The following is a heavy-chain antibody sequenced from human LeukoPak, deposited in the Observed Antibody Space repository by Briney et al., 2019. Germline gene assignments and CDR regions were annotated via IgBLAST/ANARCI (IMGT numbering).Heavy chain of an antibody. J-gene: IGHJ4*02. CDR2: ISSGSKYI. Sequence: GGSLRLSCAASGFTFSSYSMNWVRQAPGKGLEWVSSISSGSKYIYNTDSVKGRFTISRDNAKNSLYLQMNSLRVEDTAVCYCARALSYSYGSMDFWGQGTLVIVSS. V-gene: IGHV3-21*01. CDR1: GFTFSSYS. D-gene: IGHD5-18*01. CDR3: ARALSYSYGSMDF.